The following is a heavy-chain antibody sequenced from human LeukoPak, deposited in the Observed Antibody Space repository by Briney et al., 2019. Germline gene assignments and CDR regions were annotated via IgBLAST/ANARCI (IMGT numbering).Heavy chain of an antibody. CDR2: IYYSGST. V-gene: IGHV4-31*03. Sequence: TLSLTCTVSGGSISSGGYYWSWIRQHPGKGLEWIGYIYYSGSTYYNPSLKSRVTISVDTSKNQFSLKLSSVTAADTAVYYCARLWSPDGYYMDVWGKGTTVTVSS. D-gene: IGHD3-10*01. CDR1: GGSISSGGYY. CDR3: ARLWSPDGYYMDV. J-gene: IGHJ6*03.